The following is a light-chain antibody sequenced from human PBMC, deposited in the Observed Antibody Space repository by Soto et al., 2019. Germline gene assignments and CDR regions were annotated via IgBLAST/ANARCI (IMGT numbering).Light chain of an antibody. J-gene: IGLJ1*01. CDR3: CSYAGVFTYV. Sequence: QSALTQPRSVSGSPGHSVTISCTGTSSDVGGYSYVSWYQQHPGKAPKLMISDVSKRPSGVPDRFSGSKFGNTASLTISGLQAEDEADYYCCSYAGVFTYVFGSGTKVTVL. CDR2: DVS. CDR1: SSDVGGYSY. V-gene: IGLV2-11*01.